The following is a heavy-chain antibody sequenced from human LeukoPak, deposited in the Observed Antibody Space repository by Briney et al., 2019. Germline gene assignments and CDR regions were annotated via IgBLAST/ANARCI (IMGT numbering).Heavy chain of an antibody. Sequence: PGRSLRLSCAPSGFTVSSYGMHWVRQAPGKGLEWVAVIWYDGSNKYYADSVKGRFTISRDNSKNTLYLQMNSLRAEDTAVYYCARDRGYDILTPNGYGMDCWGQGTTVTVSS. J-gene: IGHJ6*02. D-gene: IGHD3-9*01. CDR2: IWYDGSNK. CDR3: ARDRGYDILTPNGYGMDC. V-gene: IGHV3-33*01. CDR1: GFTVSSYG.